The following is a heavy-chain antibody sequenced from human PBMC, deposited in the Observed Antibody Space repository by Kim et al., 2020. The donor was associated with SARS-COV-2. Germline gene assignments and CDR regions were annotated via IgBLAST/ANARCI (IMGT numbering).Heavy chain of an antibody. Sequence: GESLKISCEASGYDFLYYWIGWVRQKPGKGLEWVGILYPGNSETKYSPAFQGQVSISADKSTNTAYLQWGSLKASDSAIYYCLRDEGPYSATENYYGADAWGPGTTVTVST. J-gene: IGHJ6*01. CDR3: LRDEGPYSATENYYGADA. V-gene: IGHV5-51*01. CDR1: GYDFLYYW. CDR2: LYPGNSET. D-gene: IGHD4-4*01.